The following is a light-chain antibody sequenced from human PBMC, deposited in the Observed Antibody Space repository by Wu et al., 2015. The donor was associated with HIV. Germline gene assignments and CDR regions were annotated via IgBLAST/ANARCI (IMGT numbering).Light chain of an antibody. CDR3: QQYGSWT. CDR2: GAS. V-gene: IGKV3-20*01. J-gene: IGKJ1*01. Sequence: EIVLTQSPGTLSLSPGERATLSCRASQSVSSRYIAWYQQKPGQAPRLLIYGASSRATGIPDRFSGSGSGTGFTLTISRLEPEDFAVYYCQQYGSWTFGQGTKVEIK. CDR1: QSVSSRY.